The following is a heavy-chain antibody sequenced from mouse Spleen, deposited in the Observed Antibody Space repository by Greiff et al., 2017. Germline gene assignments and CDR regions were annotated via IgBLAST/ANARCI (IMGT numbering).Heavy chain of an antibody. J-gene: IGHJ4*01. Sequence: ESGPGLVKPSQSLSLTCSVTGYSITSGYYWNWIRQFPGNKLEWMGYISYDGSNNYNPSLKNRISITRDTSKNQFFLKLNSVTTEDTATYYCARRKADYYGSLYYAMDYWGQGTSVTVSS. CDR2: ISYDGSN. V-gene: IGHV3-6*01. CDR1: GYSITSGYY. D-gene: IGHD1-1*01. CDR3: ARRKADYYGSLYYAMDY.